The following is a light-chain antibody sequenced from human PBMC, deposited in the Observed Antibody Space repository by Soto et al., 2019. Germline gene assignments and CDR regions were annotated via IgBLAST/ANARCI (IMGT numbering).Light chain of an antibody. CDR2: GAS. Sequence: EIVLTQSPDTLSLSPGERATLSCRASQSVTSKYLAWYQQKPGQAPRLLIHGASNRATGIPDRFSGSGSGTEFTLTISSLQSEDFAVYYCQQYNNWPPWTFGQGTKVEIK. V-gene: IGKV3D-15*01. J-gene: IGKJ1*01. CDR3: QQYNNWPPWT. CDR1: QSVTSKY.